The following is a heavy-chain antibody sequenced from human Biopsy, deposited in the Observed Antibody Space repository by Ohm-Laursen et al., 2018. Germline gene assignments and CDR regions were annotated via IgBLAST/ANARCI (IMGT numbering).Heavy chain of an antibody. D-gene: IGHD2-15*01. CDR3: ATARVDFVVVPAAFFDF. Sequence: SLTLSCSASGFSFSDQNIAWIRLAPGPGQEWLSYISSCGATIKYADSVKGRLPISRDNAKNSLYLRMNSLRAEDPAVYFCATARVDFVVVPAAFFDFWGQGTLVTVSS. CDR1: GFSFSDQN. CDR2: ISSCGATI. V-gene: IGHV3-11*01. J-gene: IGHJ4*02.